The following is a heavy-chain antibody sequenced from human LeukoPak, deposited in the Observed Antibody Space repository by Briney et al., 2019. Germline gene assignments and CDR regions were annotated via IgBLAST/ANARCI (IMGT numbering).Heavy chain of an antibody. D-gene: IGHD3-3*01. J-gene: IGHJ4*02. V-gene: IGHV3-21*01. CDR3: TRLLLESSPPNDF. CDR2: ISPDSNHI. CDR1: GFAFSRYS. Sequence: GGSLRLSCAASGFAFSRYSMNWVRQAPGKGLDWVSSISPDSNHIYYADSVRGRFTMSRDDSQNSLHLRMNSLRADDTAVYYCTRLLLESSPPNDFWGQGTLVAVSS.